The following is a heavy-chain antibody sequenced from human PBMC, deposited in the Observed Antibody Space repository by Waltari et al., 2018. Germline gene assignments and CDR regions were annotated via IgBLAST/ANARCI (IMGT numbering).Heavy chain of an antibody. D-gene: IGHD6-13*01. V-gene: IGHV3-7*01. CDR3: ARCGPPTYSNSWYIYFDY. Sequence: EVQLVESGGGLVQPGGSLRLSCAASGFSFSSYWMSWAGPGTGMGLAWVANIKQDGSEKYYVDSVKDPFTISRDNAKNSLYLQMNSLRAEDTAVYYCARCGPPTYSNSWYIYFDYWGQGTLVTVSS. CDR1: GFSFSSYW. CDR2: IKQDGSEK. J-gene: IGHJ4*02.